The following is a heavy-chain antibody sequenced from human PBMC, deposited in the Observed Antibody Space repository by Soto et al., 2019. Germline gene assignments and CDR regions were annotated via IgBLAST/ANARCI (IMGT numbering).Heavy chain of an antibody. CDR1: GFTFSNAW. CDR3: TTDIVVVPAAISAPRWPNYYYYGMDV. J-gene: IGHJ6*02. V-gene: IGHV3-15*07. Sequence: PGGSLRLSCAASGFTFSNAWMNWVRQAPGKGLEWVGRIKSKTDGGTTDYAAPVKGRFTISRDDSKNTLYLQMNSLKTEDTAVYYCTTDIVVVPAAISAPRWPNYYYYGMDVWGQGTTVTVSS. CDR2: IKSKTDGGTT. D-gene: IGHD2-2*01.